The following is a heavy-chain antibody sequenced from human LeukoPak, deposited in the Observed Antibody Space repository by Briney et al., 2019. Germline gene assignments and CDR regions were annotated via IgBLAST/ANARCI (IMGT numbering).Heavy chain of an antibody. CDR3: AKGLRGSSGWYYFDY. J-gene: IGHJ4*02. CDR2: ISVSGAST. Sequence: GGSLRLSCAASGFTFSSYAMSWVRQAPGKGLEWVSSISVSGASTYYADSVKGRFTISRDNSKITLYLQMDSLRAEDTAVYYCAKGLRGSSGWYYFDYWAQGTLVTVSS. CDR1: GFTFSSYA. D-gene: IGHD6-19*01. V-gene: IGHV3-23*01.